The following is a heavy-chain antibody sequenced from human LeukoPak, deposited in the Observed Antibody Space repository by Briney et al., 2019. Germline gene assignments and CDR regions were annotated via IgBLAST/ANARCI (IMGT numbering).Heavy chain of an antibody. Sequence: SETLSLTCTVSGGSISLYYWNWIRQPPGKGLEWIGFIYNSGSTNYNPSLKSRVTMSVDTSKNQFSLKLSSVTAADTAVYYCARHGGSYSFDSWGQGTLVTVSS. J-gene: IGHJ4*02. CDR3: ARHGGSYSFDS. CDR2: IYNSGST. V-gene: IGHV4-59*08. CDR1: GGSISLYY. D-gene: IGHD1-26*01.